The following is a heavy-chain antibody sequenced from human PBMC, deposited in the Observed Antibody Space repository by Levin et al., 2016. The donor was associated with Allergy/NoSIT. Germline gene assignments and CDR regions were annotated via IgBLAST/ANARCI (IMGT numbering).Heavy chain of an antibody. CDR3: AREGTGDAFDI. V-gene: IGHV3-48*03. CDR2: ISGSGNTI. Sequence: GESLKISCAASGFTFSSYEMNWVRQAPGKGLEWASYISGSGNTIYYADSVKGRFTISRDNAKNSLYLQMNSLRAEDTAVYYCAREGTGDAFDIWGQGTMVTVSS. J-gene: IGHJ3*02. CDR1: GFTFSSYE. D-gene: IGHD3-10*01.